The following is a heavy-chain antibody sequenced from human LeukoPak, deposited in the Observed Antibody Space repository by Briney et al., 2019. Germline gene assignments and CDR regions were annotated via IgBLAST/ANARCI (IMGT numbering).Heavy chain of an antibody. CDR3: ARGHGYNSDY. D-gene: IGHD5-24*01. CDR2: IYHSGST. V-gene: IGHV4-38-2*02. Sequence: SETLSLTCTVSGYSISSGYYWGWIRQPPGKGLEWIGSIYHSGSTYYNPSLKSRVTISVDTSKNQFSLKLSSVTAADTAVYYCARGHGYNSDYWGQGTLVTVSS. J-gene: IGHJ4*02. CDR1: GYSISSGYY.